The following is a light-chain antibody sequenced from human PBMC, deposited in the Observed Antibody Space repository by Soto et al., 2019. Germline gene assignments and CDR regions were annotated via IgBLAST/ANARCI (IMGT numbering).Light chain of an antibody. Sequence: QSVLTQPPSASGTPGQRVTISCSGSSSNIGGNAVNWYQQLPGTTPKPLIYSNNQRPSGVPDRFSGSKSGTSASLAVSGLQSEDEADYYCAAWDDSMSGYVFGNGTKVTVL. CDR3: AAWDDSMSGYV. J-gene: IGLJ1*01. CDR2: SNN. CDR1: SSNIGGNA. V-gene: IGLV1-44*01.